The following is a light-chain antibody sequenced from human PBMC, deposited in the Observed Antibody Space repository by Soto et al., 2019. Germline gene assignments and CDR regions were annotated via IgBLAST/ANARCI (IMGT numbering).Light chain of an antibody. Sequence: QSVLTQPPSVSGAPGQRVTISCTGSSSHIGAGYDVHWYQQLPGTAPKLLIYGNSNRPSGVPDRFSGSKSGTSASLAITGLQDEDEADYYCQSYDSSLSALFGGGTKVTVL. V-gene: IGLV1-40*01. J-gene: IGLJ3*02. CDR2: GNS. CDR3: QSYDSSLSAL. CDR1: SSHIGAGYD.